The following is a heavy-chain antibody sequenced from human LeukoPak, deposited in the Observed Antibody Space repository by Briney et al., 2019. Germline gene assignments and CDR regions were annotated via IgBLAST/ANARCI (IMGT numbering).Heavy chain of an antibody. CDR3: ARVGGTIGDYFDY. Sequence: SETLSLTXTVSGGSISKYYWSWIRQPAGKGLEWIGRIYTSGITNYNPSLKSRVTMSVDTSKNQFSLKLSSVTAADTAVYYCARVGGTIGDYFDYWGQGTLVTVSS. D-gene: IGHD1-1*01. CDR2: IYTSGIT. J-gene: IGHJ4*02. V-gene: IGHV4-4*07. CDR1: GGSISKYY.